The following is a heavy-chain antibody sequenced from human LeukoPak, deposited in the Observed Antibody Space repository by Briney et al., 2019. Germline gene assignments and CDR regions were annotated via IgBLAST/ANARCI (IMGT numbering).Heavy chain of an antibody. V-gene: IGHV1-18*01. J-gene: IGHJ4*02. Sequence: ASVKVSCKASGYTFTSYAMNWVRQAPGQGLEWMGWISAYNGNTNYAQKLQGRVTMTTDTSTSTAYMELRSLRSDDTAVYYCARDLLIAARGAWLGGYWGQGTLVTVSS. D-gene: IGHD6-6*01. CDR3: ARDLLIAARGAWLGGY. CDR2: ISAYNGNT. CDR1: GYTFTSYA.